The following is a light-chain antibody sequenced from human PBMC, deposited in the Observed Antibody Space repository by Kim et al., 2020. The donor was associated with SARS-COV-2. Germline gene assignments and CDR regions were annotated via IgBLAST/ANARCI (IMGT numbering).Light chain of an antibody. CDR2: GAS. CDR1: QNIRNH. V-gene: IGKV3-15*01. J-gene: IGKJ2*01. Sequence: SVSPGERPSLSCTASQNIRNHLAWYQQKPGQAPRLLIYGASTRATGLPATFNGSGSGTEFILTISSLQSEDFAVYYCLQYDDWPRTFGQGTKLEI. CDR3: LQYDDWPRT.